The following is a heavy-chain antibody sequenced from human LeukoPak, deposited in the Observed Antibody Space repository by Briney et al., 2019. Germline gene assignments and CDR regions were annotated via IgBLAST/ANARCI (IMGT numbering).Heavy chain of an antibody. CDR2: IYYSGST. CDR3: ARHCSSTSCYTGWFDP. V-gene: IGHV4-39*01. CDR1: GGSIGSSSYY. Sequence: SETLSLTCTVSGGSIGSSSYYWGWIRQPPGKGLEWIGSIYYSGSTYYNPSLKSRVTISVDTSKNQFSLKLSSVTAADTAVYYCARHCSSTSCYTGWFDPWGQGTLVTVSS. D-gene: IGHD2-2*02. J-gene: IGHJ5*02.